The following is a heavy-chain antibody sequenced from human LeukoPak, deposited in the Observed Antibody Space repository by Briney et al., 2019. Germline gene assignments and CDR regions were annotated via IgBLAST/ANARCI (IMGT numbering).Heavy chain of an antibody. Sequence: ASVKVSCKASGYTFTSYDINWVRQATGQGLEWMGWMNPNSGNTGYAQKFQGRVTMTRNTSISTAYMEPSSLRSEDTAVYYCARRWLSYYYYYYMDVWGKGTTVTVSS. CDR1: GYTFTSYD. J-gene: IGHJ6*03. CDR3: ARRWLSYYYYYYMDV. V-gene: IGHV1-8*01. D-gene: IGHD5-12*01. CDR2: MNPNSGNT.